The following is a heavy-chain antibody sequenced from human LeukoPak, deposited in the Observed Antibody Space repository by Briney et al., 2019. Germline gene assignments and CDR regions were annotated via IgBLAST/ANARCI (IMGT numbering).Heavy chain of an antibody. CDR2: ISGSGGSA. CDR1: GFTFSSYA. Sequence: GGSLRLSCAASGFTFSSYAMSWVRQAPGKGLEGVSGISGSGGSAYYADSVKGRFTISRDNSKNTLYLQMNSLRAEDTAVYYCAKSYDSSSWSYFDYWGQGTLVTVSS. D-gene: IGHD6-13*01. V-gene: IGHV3-23*01. J-gene: IGHJ4*02. CDR3: AKSYDSSSWSYFDY.